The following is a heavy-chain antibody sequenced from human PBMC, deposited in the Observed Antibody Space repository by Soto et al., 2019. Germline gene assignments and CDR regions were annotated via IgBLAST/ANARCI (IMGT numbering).Heavy chain of an antibody. D-gene: IGHD2-2*01. Sequence: GESLKISCRGSGYTFASYWITWVRQVPGKGLEWIGRIDPSDSRINYSPSFEGHVTISVDKSISTAYLQWGTLKASDTAIYYCARPTPGYCATTSCPPTNYGMDVWGQGTTVTVSS. CDR1: GYTFASYW. J-gene: IGHJ6*02. CDR3: ARPTPGYCATTSCPPTNYGMDV. CDR2: IDPSDSRI. V-gene: IGHV5-10-1*01.